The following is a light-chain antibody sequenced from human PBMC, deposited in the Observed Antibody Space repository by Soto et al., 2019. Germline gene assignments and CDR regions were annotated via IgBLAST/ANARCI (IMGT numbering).Light chain of an antibody. CDR2: DDR. Sequence: SYELTQPPSVSVAPGQTARITCGGSNIGGRSLHWFQQKPGQAPILVVYDDRDRPSGLPERFSGSNSGNKATRTSSRVEVGEEADDYCQVWDSSSGHWVFGGGTQLTV. CDR1: NIGGRS. V-gene: IGLV3-21*02. CDR3: QVWDSSSGHWV. J-gene: IGLJ3*02.